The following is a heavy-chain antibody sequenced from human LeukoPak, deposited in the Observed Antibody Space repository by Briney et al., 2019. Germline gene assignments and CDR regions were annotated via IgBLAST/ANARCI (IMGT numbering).Heavy chain of an antibody. D-gene: IGHD6-19*01. CDR1: GFTFSSYS. Sequence: GGSLRLSCAASGFTFSSYSMNWVRQAPGKGLERVALISYEGSKQNYADSVKGRFTISRDNSQNTLYLEMSGLRTEDTAVYYCARAPYTSGWYFAFDYWGQGTLVTVSS. V-gene: IGHV3-30*03. J-gene: IGHJ4*02. CDR2: ISYEGSKQ. CDR3: ARAPYTSGWYFAFDY.